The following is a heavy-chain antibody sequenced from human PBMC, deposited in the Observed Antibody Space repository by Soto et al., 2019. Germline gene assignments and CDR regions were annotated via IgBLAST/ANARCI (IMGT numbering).Heavy chain of an antibody. Sequence: GGSLRLSCAASGFTFSSYSMNWVRQAPGKGLEWVSSISSSSSYIYYADSVKGRITISRDNAKNSLYLQMNSLRAEDTAVYYCARRVDSSGWTASYYGMDVWGQGPTVTVSS. D-gene: IGHD6-19*01. V-gene: IGHV3-21*01. CDR2: ISSSSSYI. CDR1: GFTFSSYS. CDR3: ARRVDSSGWTASYYGMDV. J-gene: IGHJ6*02.